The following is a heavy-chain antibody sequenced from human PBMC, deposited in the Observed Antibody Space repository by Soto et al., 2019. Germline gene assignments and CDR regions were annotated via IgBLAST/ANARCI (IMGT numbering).Heavy chain of an antibody. CDR3: ARGGQILWFGEFFDY. CDR2: ISAYNGNT. V-gene: IGHV1-18*04. Sequence: QVQLVQSGAEVKKPGASVKVSCKASGYTFTSYVISWVRQAPGQGLEWMGWISAYNGNTNYAQKLQGRVTMTTDTSTSTAYMELMSMRSVVTAVYYCARGGQILWFGEFFDYWGQGTLVTVSS. J-gene: IGHJ4*02. D-gene: IGHD3-10*01. CDR1: GYTFTSYV.